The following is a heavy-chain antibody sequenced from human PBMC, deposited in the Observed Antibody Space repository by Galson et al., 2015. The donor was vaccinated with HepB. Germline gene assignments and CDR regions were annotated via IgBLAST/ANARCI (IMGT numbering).Heavy chain of an antibody. D-gene: IGHD3-10*01. CDR1: EFILSMYW. J-gene: IGHJ6*02. Sequence: SLRLSCAASEFILSMYWMNWVRQAPGKGLEWVANIKEDGSEKNYVDSVKGRFTIARDNAENSLYPQMNSLGAEDTAVYYCARVKRGEWYSFYYYGMDVWSRGTTVTVSS. CDR2: IKEDGSEK. CDR3: ARVKRGEWYSFYYYGMDV. V-gene: IGHV3-7*05.